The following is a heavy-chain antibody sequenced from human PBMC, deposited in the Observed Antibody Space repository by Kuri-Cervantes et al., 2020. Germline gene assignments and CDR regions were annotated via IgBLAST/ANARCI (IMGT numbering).Heavy chain of an antibody. D-gene: IGHD2-15*01. V-gene: IGHV3-53*04. Sequence: GASLKISCSASGFTVSTNYMSWVRQAPGKGLEWVSVISSDGSTYYADSVKGRFTISRHNSRNTLYLQMNSLRAEDTAVYYCARVGCSGGSCYMEFYYMDVWDKGATVTVSS. J-gene: IGHJ6*03. CDR1: GFTVSTNY. CDR2: ISSDGST. CDR3: ARVGCSGGSCYMEFYYMDV.